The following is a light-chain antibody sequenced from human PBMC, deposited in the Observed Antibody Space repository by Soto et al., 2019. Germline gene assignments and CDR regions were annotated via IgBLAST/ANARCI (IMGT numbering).Light chain of an antibody. CDR2: EDT. V-gene: IGLV2-23*01. Sequence: QSALTQPASVSGSPGQSITISCTGTSDDVGSYNLVSWHQQHPGKVPKLMIYEDTKRPSGVSNRFSGSKSGNTASLTISGLQAEDEADYYCCSYAGSRAYVFGTGTKVTVL. J-gene: IGLJ1*01. CDR1: SDDVGSYNL. CDR3: CSYAGSRAYV.